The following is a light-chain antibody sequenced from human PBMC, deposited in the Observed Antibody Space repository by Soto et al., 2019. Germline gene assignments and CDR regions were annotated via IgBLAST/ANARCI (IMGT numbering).Light chain of an antibody. Sequence: EIVLTQSPATLSVSPGERATLSCRASQSVSTNLVWYQQKPGQAPRLLIFGASTRATNIPARFSGNGSVTEFTLTISSLQSEDFAVYYCQQYINWPPLTFGGGTKVEIK. CDR1: QSVSTN. CDR3: QQYINWPPLT. V-gene: IGKV3-15*01. CDR2: GAS. J-gene: IGKJ4*01.